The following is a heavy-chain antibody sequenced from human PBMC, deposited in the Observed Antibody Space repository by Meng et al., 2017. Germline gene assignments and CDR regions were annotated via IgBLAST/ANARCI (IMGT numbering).Heavy chain of an antibody. V-gene: IGHV6-1*01. J-gene: IGHJ4*02. CDR2: TYYRSKWYN. CDR3: ARGVVYAISYFDY. D-gene: IGHD2-8*02. CDR1: GDSVSSNSAA. Sequence: QAPLHTSGPGLVKPSQTLSLTCASSGDSVSSNSAAWNWLRQSPSRGLEWLGRTYYRSKWYNDYAVSVKSRITINPDTSKNQFSLQLNSVTPEDTAVYYCARGVVYAISYFDYWGQGTLVTVSS.